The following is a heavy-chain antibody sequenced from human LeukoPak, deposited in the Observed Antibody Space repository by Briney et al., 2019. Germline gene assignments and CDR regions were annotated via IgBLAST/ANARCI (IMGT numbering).Heavy chain of an antibody. J-gene: IGHJ4*02. CDR2: IYSGGST. V-gene: IGHV3-53*05. D-gene: IGHD3-22*01. CDR3: ARAGTMIVVVIPDY. Sequence: GGSLRLSCAASGFTVSSNYMSWVRQAPGKGLEWVSVIYSGGSTYYADSVKGRFTISRDNSKNTPYLQMNSLRAEDTAVYYCARAGTMIVVVIPDYWGQGTLVTVSS. CDR1: GFTVSSNY.